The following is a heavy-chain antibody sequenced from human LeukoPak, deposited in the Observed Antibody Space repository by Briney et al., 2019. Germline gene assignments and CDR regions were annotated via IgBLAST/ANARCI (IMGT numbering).Heavy chain of an antibody. J-gene: IGHJ4*02. V-gene: IGHV1-24*01. CDR1: GYTLTELS. CDR2: FDPEDGET. CDR3: ATWAPTSSGYFDY. Sequence: ASAKVSRKLSGYTLTELSMHWVRQAPGKGGEWMGGFDPEDGETIYAQKLQGRVTMTEDTSTDTAYMELSSLRSEDTAVYYCATWAPTSSGYFDYWGQGTLVTVSS. D-gene: IGHD3-10*01.